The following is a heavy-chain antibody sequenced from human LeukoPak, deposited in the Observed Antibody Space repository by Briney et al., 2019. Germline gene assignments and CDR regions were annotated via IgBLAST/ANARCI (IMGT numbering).Heavy chain of an antibody. V-gene: IGHV1-2*02. CDR2: ISPNSGGT. CDR3: ARADRLHGGPYLIGP. J-gene: IGHJ5*02. CDR1: GYSFTDYY. Sequence: ASVKVSCKTSGYSFTDYYMHWVRQAPGQGLEWMGWISPNSGGTSSAQKFQGRVTMTRDTSITTVYMEMNWLTSDDTAIYYCARADRLHGGPYLIGPWGQGTLVTVSS. D-gene: IGHD2-21*01.